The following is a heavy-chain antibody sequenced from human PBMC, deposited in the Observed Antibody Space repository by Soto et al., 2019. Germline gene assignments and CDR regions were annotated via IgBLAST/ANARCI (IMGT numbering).Heavy chain of an antibody. V-gene: IGHV3-72*01. Sequence: LRLSCAASGFTFSDHYRDWVRQAPGKGLEWVGRTRNKANSYTTEYAASVKGRFTISRDDSKNSLYLQMNSLKTEDTAVYYCATVTPLDYWGQGTLVTVSS. CDR3: ATVTPLDY. J-gene: IGHJ4*02. D-gene: IGHD2-21*02. CDR2: TRNKANSYTT. CDR1: GFTFSDHY.